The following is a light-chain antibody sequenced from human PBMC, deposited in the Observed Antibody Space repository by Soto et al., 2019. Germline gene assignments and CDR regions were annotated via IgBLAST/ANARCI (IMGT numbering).Light chain of an antibody. CDR3: LSYAGSYIYV. Sequence: QSALTQPASVSGSPGQSITISCTGTSSDVGGYNYVSWYQHHPGKAPKLMIYEVTNRPSGVSNRFSGSKSGNTTSLTISGLLAEDEADYYCLSYAGSYIYVFGTGTKLTVL. CDR1: SSDVGGYNY. J-gene: IGLJ1*01. CDR2: EVT. V-gene: IGLV2-14*01.